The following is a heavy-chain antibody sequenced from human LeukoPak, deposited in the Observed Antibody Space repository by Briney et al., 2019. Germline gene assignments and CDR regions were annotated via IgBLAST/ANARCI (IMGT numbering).Heavy chain of an antibody. CDR3: ARETATVDTAMAFDY. Sequence: SETLSLTCTVSGGPISSYYWSWIRQPPGKGLEWIGYIYYSGSTNYNPSLKSRVTISVDTSKNQFSLKLSSVTAADTAVYYCARETATVDTAMAFDYWGQGTLVTVSS. CDR2: IYYSGST. J-gene: IGHJ4*02. V-gene: IGHV4-59*01. CDR1: GGPISSYY. D-gene: IGHD5-18*01.